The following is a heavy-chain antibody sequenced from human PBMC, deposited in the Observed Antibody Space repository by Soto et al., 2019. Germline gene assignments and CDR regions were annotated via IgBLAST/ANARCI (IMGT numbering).Heavy chain of an antibody. CDR2: INAGNGNT. J-gene: IGHJ6*01. CDR1: GYTFTSYA. D-gene: IGHD5-12*01. CDR3: ARPDTPLATQNNYHHGRGG. V-gene: IGHV1-3*01. Sequence: ASVKVSCKASGYTFTSYAMHWVRQAPGQRLEWMGWINAGNGNTKYSQKFQGRVTITRDTSASTAYMELSSLRSEDTAVYYCARPDTPLATQNNYHHGRGGWGQETRVTVSS.